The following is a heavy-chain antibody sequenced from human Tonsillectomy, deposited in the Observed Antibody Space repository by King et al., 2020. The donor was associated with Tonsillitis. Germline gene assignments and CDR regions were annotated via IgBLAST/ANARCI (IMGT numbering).Heavy chain of an antibody. V-gene: IGHV3-33*01. CDR1: GFTFRSYG. Sequence: QLVESGGGVVQPGRSLRLSCAASGFTFRSYGMHWVRQAPGKGLEWGAVLWKDGSNKYYADSVKGRFNISRDTSKKTLYLQMNSLRAEDTAVYYCARDQTTEHYYFDYWGQGTLVTVSS. CDR2: LWKDGSNK. D-gene: IGHD4-17*01. J-gene: IGHJ4*02. CDR3: ARDQTTEHYYFDY.